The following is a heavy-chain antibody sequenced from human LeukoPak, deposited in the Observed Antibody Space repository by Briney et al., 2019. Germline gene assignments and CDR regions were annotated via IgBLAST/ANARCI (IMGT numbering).Heavy chain of an antibody. D-gene: IGHD3-3*02. J-gene: IGHJ6*04. CDR3: ARRFAAQLAFVDV. Sequence: PGGSLRLSCAVSGFTFSSYAMHWVRQAPGKGLEYVSAISYNGGSTYYANSVKGRFTISRDNSKNTLYLQMGSLRAEDMAVYYCARRFAAQLAFVDVWGKGTTVTISS. V-gene: IGHV3-64*01. CDR2: ISYNGGST. CDR1: GFTFSSYA.